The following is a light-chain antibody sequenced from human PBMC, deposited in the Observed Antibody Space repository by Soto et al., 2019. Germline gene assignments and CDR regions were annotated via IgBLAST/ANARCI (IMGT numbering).Light chain of an antibody. CDR1: QSVTSTH. CDR3: QQYGSSPWT. Sequence: EIVLTQSPGTLSLSPGERATLSCRASQSVTSTHLAWYQQKPGQAPRLLICAASSRATGIPDRFSGSGSGTGFTLTISRLEPEDFAVYYCQQYGSSPWTFGQGTKVEIK. J-gene: IGKJ1*01. CDR2: AAS. V-gene: IGKV3-20*01.